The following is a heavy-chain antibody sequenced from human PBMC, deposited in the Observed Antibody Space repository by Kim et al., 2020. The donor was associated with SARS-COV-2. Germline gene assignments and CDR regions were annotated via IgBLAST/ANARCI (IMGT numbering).Heavy chain of an antibody. Sequence: WGSLRLSCAASGFTFSTYTMSWVRQAPGKGLEWVSGIIGTVDNTFYADSVKGRFTISRDNSKNTLYLQMNSLRAEDTAVYFCAKDRIPDGEWDFDFWGQGTLVTVSP. D-gene: IGHD3-10*01. CDR3: AKDRIPDGEWDFDF. CDR2: IIGTVDNT. V-gene: IGHV3-23*01. J-gene: IGHJ4*02. CDR1: GFTFSTYT.